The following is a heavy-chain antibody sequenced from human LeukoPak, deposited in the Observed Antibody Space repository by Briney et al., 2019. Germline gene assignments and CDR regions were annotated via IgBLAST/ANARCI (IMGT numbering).Heavy chain of an antibody. CDR3: ARVSHTTVALYWFDP. V-gene: IGHV4-38-2*02. J-gene: IGHJ5*02. CDR2: IYHSGST. CDR1: GYSISSGYN. D-gene: IGHD4-23*01. Sequence: SETLSLTCTVSGYSISSGYNWGWIRQPPGKGLEWIGSIYHSGSTYYNPSLKSRVTISVDTSKNQFSLKLSSVTAADTAVYYCARVSHTTVALYWFDPWGQGTLVTVSS.